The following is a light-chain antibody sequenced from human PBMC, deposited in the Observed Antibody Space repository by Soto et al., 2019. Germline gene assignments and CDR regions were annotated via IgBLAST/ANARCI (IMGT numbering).Light chain of an antibody. CDR3: QQSSSTPLFS. Sequence: DIQLTQSPSSLSASVGDSVTMTCRASQNIITFLNWYQQKAGKAPKLLIYAASSLQSGVPSRFRGSGGGREFTLTISSLQPEDFATYYCQQSSSTPLFSFGPGTNVEIK. CDR1: QNIITF. CDR2: AAS. J-gene: IGKJ3*01. V-gene: IGKV1-39*01.